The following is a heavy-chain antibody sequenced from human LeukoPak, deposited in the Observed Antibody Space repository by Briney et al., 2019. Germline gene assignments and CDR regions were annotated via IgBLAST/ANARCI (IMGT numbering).Heavy chain of an antibody. CDR3: ARYRYCSGGNCYGPDY. CDR2: IYPGDSDT. V-gene: IGHV5-51*01. J-gene: IGHJ4*02. CDR1: GYSFTRYY. D-gene: IGHD2-15*01. Sequence: GESLKISCKGSGYSFTRYYISWGRQTPGKGLEWMGIIYPGDSDTRSSPSFQGQVTISADKSISTAYLQWSSMKASDTAMYYCARYRYCSGGNCYGPDYWGQGTLVTVSS.